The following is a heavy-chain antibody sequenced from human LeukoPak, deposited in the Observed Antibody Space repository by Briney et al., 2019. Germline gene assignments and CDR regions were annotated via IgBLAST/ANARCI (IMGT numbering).Heavy chain of an antibody. CDR1: GFTFSSYV. CDR2: LKQDGSEK. D-gene: IGHD6-19*01. Sequence: GGSLRLSCAASGFTFSSYVMSWVRQAPGKGLEWVANLKQDGSEKYYVDSVKGRFTISRDNAKNSLYLQMNSLRAEDTAVYYCARERGSSGWYRLSWFDPWGQGTLVTVSS. J-gene: IGHJ5*02. V-gene: IGHV3-7*01. CDR3: ARERGSSGWYRLSWFDP.